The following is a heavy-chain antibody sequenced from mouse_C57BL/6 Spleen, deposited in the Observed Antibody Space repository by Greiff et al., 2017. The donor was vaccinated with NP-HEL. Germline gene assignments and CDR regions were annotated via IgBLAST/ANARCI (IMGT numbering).Heavy chain of an antibody. Sequence: QVQLQQSDAELVKPGASVKISCKVSGYTFTDHTIHWMKQRPEQGLEWIGYIYPRDGSTKYNEKFKGKATLTADKSSSTAYMQLNSLTSEDSAVYFCARKMGPYDYDDYYYAMDYWGQGTSVTVSS. CDR2: IYPRDGST. J-gene: IGHJ4*01. D-gene: IGHD2-4*01. V-gene: IGHV1-78*01. CDR1: GYTFTDHT. CDR3: ARKMGPYDYDDYYYAMDY.